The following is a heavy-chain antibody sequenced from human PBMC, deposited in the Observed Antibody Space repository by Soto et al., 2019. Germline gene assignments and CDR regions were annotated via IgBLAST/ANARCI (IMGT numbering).Heavy chain of an antibody. J-gene: IGHJ4*02. CDR2: ISGSSGNA. CDR3: AREMAGLGGEYDY. V-gene: IGHV1-18*01. Sequence: QVQLVQSGAEVKNPGASVKVSCKTSGYTFTKSGVGWVRQAPGQGLEWMGWISGSSGNANYAEKVQGRITLTTDTSTSTAYIELRSLRSDDTAVYYCAREMAGLGGEYDYWGQGTLVTVSS. CDR1: GYTFTKSG. D-gene: IGHD3-16*01.